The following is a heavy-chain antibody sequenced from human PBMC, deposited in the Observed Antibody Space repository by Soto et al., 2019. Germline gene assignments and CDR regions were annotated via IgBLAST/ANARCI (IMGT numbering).Heavy chain of an antibody. Sequence: PGGSLRLSCAASGFTFSSYEMNWVRQAPGKGLEWVSYISSSGSTIYYADSVKGRFTISRDNAKNSLYLQMNSLRAEDTAVYYCARDLVVGPDTPLVNWGQGTLVTVSS. V-gene: IGHV3-48*03. CDR1: GFTFSSYE. J-gene: IGHJ4*02. D-gene: IGHD5-18*01. CDR3: ARDLVVGPDTPLVN. CDR2: ISSSGSTI.